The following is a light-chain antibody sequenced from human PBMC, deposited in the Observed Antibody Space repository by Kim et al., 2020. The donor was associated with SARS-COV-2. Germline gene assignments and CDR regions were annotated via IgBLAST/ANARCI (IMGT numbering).Light chain of an antibody. CDR1: KLGDKY. CDR3: QAWDSSTVV. CDR2: QDS. Sequence: YELTQPPSVSVSPGQTARITCSGDKLGDKYACWYQQKPGQSPVLVIYQDSKRPSGIPERFSGSNSGNTATLTISGTQAMDEADYYCQAWDSSTVVFGGGNQLTVL. J-gene: IGLJ2*01. V-gene: IGLV3-1*01.